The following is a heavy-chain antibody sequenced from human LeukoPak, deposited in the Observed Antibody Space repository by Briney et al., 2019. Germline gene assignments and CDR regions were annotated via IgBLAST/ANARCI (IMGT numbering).Heavy chain of an antibody. CDR1: GYRFTYYW. J-gene: IGHJ6*03. Sequence: GESLKISFNASGYRFTYYWIGWVRQMPGKGLEGMGIIYPRDSHTIYSPSFQGQVTVSADKSITTAYLQWSSLKASDTAIYYCTRVDFYYYYMDFWGKGTTVSVSS. CDR3: TRVDFYYYYMDF. CDR2: IYPRDSHT. V-gene: IGHV5-51*01.